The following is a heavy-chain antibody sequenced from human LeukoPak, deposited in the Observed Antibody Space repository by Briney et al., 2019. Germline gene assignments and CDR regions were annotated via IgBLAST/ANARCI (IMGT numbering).Heavy chain of an antibody. V-gene: IGHV3-21*05. Sequence: SGGSLRLPCAASGFTFGSYAMYWVRQAPGKGLEWVSYMGTSGSYTFYADSVKGCFTVSRDNAKNSLYLQMDSLGVDDTAIYYCAREEDDISRFSDSFLYWGQGTPVTVSS. D-gene: IGHD3/OR15-3a*01. J-gene: IGHJ1*01. CDR1: GFTFGSYA. CDR2: MGTSGSYT. CDR3: AREEDDISRFSDSFLY.